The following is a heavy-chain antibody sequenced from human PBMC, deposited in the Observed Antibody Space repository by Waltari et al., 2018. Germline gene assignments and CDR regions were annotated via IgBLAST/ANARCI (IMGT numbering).Heavy chain of an antibody. Sequence: QVQLQESGPGLVKPSQTLSLTCTVSGGSIPRGSYYWSWIRQPAGKGLEWIGRSHTSGRTDYHLALKSRVTISADMSKNQFSLRLSSVTAADAAVYYCAGRGDLDGSEFDYWGQGTLVTVSS. CDR3: AGRGDLDGSEFDY. CDR2: SHTSGRT. D-gene: IGHD3-10*01. CDR1: GGSIPRGSYY. V-gene: IGHV4-61*02. J-gene: IGHJ4*02.